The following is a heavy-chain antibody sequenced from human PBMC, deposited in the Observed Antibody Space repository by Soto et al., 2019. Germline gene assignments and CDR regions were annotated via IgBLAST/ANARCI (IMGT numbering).Heavy chain of an antibody. J-gene: IGHJ2*01. CDR2: INHSGST. CDR3: AREYGGSYYPGKDFDL. V-gene: IGHV4-34*01. CDR1: GGSFSGYY. Sequence: QVQLQQWGAGLLKPSETLSLTCAVYGGSFSGYYWSWIRQPPGKGLEWIGEINHSGSTNYNPSLKSRVTISVDTSKNQFSLKLSSVTAADTAVYYCAREYGGSYYPGKDFDLWGRGTLVTVSS. D-gene: IGHD1-26*01.